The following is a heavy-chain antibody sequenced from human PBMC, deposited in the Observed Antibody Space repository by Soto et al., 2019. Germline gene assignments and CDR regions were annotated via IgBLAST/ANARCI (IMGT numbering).Heavy chain of an antibody. J-gene: IGHJ4*02. D-gene: IGHD2-15*01. Sequence: QITLKESGPALVKPTQTLTLTCTLSGVSLNTIGVGVDWIRQPPGNALEWLALIYWDDDKRYSPSLKSRLTITKDPSDNPVVLTMTNMDPMDISTYCCANRGSEGFDYFDYGGQGTLVTVSS. CDR3: ANRGSEGFDYFDY. V-gene: IGHV2-5*02. CDR1: GVSLNTIGVG. CDR2: IYWDDDK.